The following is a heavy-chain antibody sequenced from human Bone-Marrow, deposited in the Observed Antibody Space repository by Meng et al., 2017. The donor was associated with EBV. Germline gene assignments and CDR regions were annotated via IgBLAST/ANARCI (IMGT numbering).Heavy chain of an antibody. CDR3: ASESGRGYTPDY. CDR2: LIPSFGAP. CDR1: GGPFSRDV. D-gene: IGHD3-10*01. J-gene: IGHJ4*02. V-gene: IGHV1-69*01. Sequence: QGQRVGAGCEGRRVGFRAKVSRNGAGGPFSRDVISWVRQAPGEGLGWLGGLIPSFGAPNYAQKFQGRVTITADESTSTHYMELSSLRYEDTAVYYCASESGRGYTPDYWGQGTLVTVSS.